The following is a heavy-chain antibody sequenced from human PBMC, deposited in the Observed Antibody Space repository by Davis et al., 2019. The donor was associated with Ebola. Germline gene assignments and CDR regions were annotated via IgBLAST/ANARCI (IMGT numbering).Heavy chain of an antibody. CDR3: ARTRGEQYLASFDF. Sequence: ASVKVSCKASGYTFIDYYIHWVRQAPGQGLEWMGWVNPRYGGTNYAQKLQGRVTVATDTSTSTAYMEVRGLRSDDTAVYYCARTRGEQYLASFDFWGQGTLVTVSA. J-gene: IGHJ4*02. V-gene: IGHV1-2*02. CDR1: GYTFIDYY. CDR2: VNPRYGGT. D-gene: IGHD6-13*01.